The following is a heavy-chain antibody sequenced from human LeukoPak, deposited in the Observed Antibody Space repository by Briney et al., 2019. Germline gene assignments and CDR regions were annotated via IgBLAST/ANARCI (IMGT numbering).Heavy chain of an antibody. J-gene: IGHJ6*03. Sequence: PSETLSLTCTVSGYSISSGYYWGWIRQPPGKGLEWIGSIYHSGSTYYNPSLKSRVTISVDTSKNQFSLKLSSVTAADTAVYYCARVTVVVVVAATDSRYYMDVWGKGTTVTVSS. D-gene: IGHD2-15*01. CDR2: IYHSGST. V-gene: IGHV4-38-2*02. CDR1: GYSISSGYY. CDR3: ARVTVVVVVAATDSRYYMDV.